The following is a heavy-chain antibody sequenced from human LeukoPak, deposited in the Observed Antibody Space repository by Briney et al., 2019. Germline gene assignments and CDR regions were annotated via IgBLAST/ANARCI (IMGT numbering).Heavy chain of an antibody. Sequence: GGSLRLSCAASGFSFSSYWMSWVRQAPGKGLEWVANVKQDGSDKYYVDSVKGRFTISRDNSKNTLYLQMNSLRAEDTAEYYCAKDSNGWYQRGSNYFDYWGQGTLVTVSS. CDR1: GFSFSSYW. D-gene: IGHD6-19*01. CDR2: VKQDGSDK. CDR3: AKDSNGWYQRGSNYFDY. V-gene: IGHV3-7*03. J-gene: IGHJ4*02.